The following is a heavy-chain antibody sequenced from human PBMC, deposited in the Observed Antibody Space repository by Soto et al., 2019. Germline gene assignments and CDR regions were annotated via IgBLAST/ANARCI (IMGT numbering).Heavy chain of an antibody. Sequence: ASVKVSCKASGYTFTSYAMHWVRQAPGQRLEWMGWINAGNGNTKYSQKFQGRVTITRDTSKNQFSLQLNSVTPEDTAVYYCARDQPSRGVDWGQGTLVTVSS. CDR1: GYTFTSYA. D-gene: IGHD3-10*01. CDR2: INAGNGNT. J-gene: IGHJ4*02. V-gene: IGHV1-3*01. CDR3: ARDQPSRGVD.